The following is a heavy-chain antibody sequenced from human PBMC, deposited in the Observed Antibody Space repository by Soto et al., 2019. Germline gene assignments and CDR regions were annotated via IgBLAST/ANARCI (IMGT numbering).Heavy chain of an antibody. Sequence: ASVKVSCKASGYTFTSYDINWVRQAAGQGLEWMGWMNPNSFNTGYAQKFQGRVTMTRNTSISTAYMELSSLRSEDTAVYYCVRGCSCNSWGDYYYYMDVWGKGTTVTVSS. D-gene: IGHD2-15*01. V-gene: IGHV1-8*01. CDR2: MNPNSFNT. CDR3: VRGCSCNSWGDYYYYMDV. J-gene: IGHJ6*03. CDR1: GYTFTSYD.